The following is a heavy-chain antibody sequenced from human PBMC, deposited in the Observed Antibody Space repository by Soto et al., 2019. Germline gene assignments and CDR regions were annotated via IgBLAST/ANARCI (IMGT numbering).Heavy chain of an antibody. CDR1: GGYISSYY. V-gene: IGHV4-59*08. D-gene: IGHD6-13*01. CDR2: IYYSGST. J-gene: IGHJ4*02. Sequence: QVQLQESGPGLVKPSETLSLTCTVSGGYISSYYWSWIRQPPGKGLEWIGYIYYSGSTNYNPSLKSRVTISVDTSKNQFSLKLSSVTAADTAVYYCARHVKRIAAAGTFDFWGQGTLVTVSS. CDR3: ARHVKRIAAAGTFDF.